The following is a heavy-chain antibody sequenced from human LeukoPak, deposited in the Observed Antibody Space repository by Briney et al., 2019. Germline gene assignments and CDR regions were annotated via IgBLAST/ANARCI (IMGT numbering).Heavy chain of an antibody. CDR2: IYYSGST. CDR3: ARSGRLGGYSYEYYMDV. J-gene: IGHJ6*03. D-gene: IGHD5-18*01. CDR1: GGSISSYY. V-gene: IGHV4-59*08. Sequence: SETLSLTCTASGGSISSYYWSWIRQPPGKGLEWIGYIYYSGSTNYNPSLKSRVTISVDTSKNQFSLRLSSVTAADTAVYYCARSGRLGGYSYEYYMDVWGKGTTVTVSS.